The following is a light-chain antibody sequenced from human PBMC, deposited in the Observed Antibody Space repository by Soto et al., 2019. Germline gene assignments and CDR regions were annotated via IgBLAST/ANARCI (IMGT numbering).Light chain of an antibody. CDR1: QSISNW. CDR3: QQYNSLSHT. CDR2: KAS. V-gene: IGKV1-5*03. J-gene: IGKJ2*01. Sequence: DIQMTQSPSTLSASVGDTVTITCRASQSISNWLAWYQQKPGKAPKVLIYKASNLESGVPSRFSGSGSGAEFTRTGGSLQPDDFATYYCQQYNSLSHTFGQGTKLEIK.